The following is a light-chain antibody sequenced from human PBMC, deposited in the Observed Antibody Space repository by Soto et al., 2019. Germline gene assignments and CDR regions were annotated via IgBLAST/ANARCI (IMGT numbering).Light chain of an antibody. V-gene: IGKV1-5*01. J-gene: IGKJ1*01. Sequence: DIKMTQSPSTLSASVGDRVTITCRASQSVSGWLAWYQQKPGKAPNLLIYDASNLESGVPPRFSGSGSGTEFTLTISSLWPDDFATYYCQQYNTHSTFGQGTKVEIK. CDR2: DAS. CDR3: QQYNTHST. CDR1: QSVSGW.